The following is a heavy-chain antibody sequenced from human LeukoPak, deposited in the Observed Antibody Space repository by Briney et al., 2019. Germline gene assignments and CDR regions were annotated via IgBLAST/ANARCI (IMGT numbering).Heavy chain of an antibody. CDR2: ISAYNGNT. V-gene: IGHV1-18*01. J-gene: IGHJ4*02. CDR3: ARDYDFWSGYLGLDY. Sequence: ASVKVSCKASGYTFTSYGISWVRQAPGQGLEWMGWISAYNGNTNYAQKLQGRVTMTTDTSTSTAYMELRSLRSDDTAVYYCARDYDFWSGYLGLDYRGQGTLVTVSS. CDR1: GYTFTSYG. D-gene: IGHD3-3*01.